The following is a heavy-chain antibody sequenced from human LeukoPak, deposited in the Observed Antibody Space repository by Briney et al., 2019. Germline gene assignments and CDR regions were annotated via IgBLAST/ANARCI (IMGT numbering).Heavy chain of an antibody. V-gene: IGHV3-30*02. CDR1: GITFRSSG. J-gene: IGHJ4*02. D-gene: IGHD6-13*01. Sequence: PGGSLRLSCAASGITFRSSGMHWVRQAPGKGLEWVTFIQNNGSDKYYAASVKGRFTISRDNSKNTDYLHMASLRADDTALYYCAREGGRAVPGRFDQWGQGTLVTVSS. CDR2: IQNNGSDK. CDR3: AREGGRAVPGRFDQ.